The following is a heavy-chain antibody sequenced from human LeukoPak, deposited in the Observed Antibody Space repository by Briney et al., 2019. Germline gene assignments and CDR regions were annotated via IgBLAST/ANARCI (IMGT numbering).Heavy chain of an antibody. D-gene: IGHD3-22*01. Sequence: GGSLRLSCAASGFTVSSNYMSWVRQAPGKGLEWVSVIYSGGSTYYADSVKGRFTVLRDNSKNTLYVQMNNLRAEDTAVCYCAKNLMTITLIVGAREPWSPSPQYYYGMDVWGQGTTVTVSS. V-gene: IGHV3-53*01. CDR1: GFTVSSNY. CDR3: AKNLMTITLIVGAREPWSPSPQYYYGMDV. J-gene: IGHJ6*02. CDR2: IYSGGST.